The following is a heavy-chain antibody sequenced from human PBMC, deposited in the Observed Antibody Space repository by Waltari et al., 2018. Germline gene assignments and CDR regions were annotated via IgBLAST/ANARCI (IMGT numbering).Heavy chain of an antibody. Sequence: QLPLQESGPGLVRPSGTLPLICAVSGDSLGSTDCGSWVRQSPGKGLEWIGQVRGDGRTNYNPSCASRVIISLDTSTHHFALEVTSATAADTALYYCARDRGRGLYLDTWGQGILVTVAP. J-gene: IGHJ4*02. CDR1: GDSLGSTDC. D-gene: IGHD2-15*01. CDR3: ARDRGRGLYLDT. V-gene: IGHV4-4*02. CDR2: VRGDGRT.